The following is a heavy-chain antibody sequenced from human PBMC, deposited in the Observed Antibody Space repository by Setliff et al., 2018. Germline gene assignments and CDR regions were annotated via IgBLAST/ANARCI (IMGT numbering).Heavy chain of an antibody. Sequence: PGGSLRLSCAASGFIFSTYWMSWVRQAPGKGLEWVANIKQDGSDKYYVDSVKGRFTISRDNAKNSLYLQMNSLRAEDTAVYYCARLRKDYGDYYYFDYWGQ. J-gene: IGHJ4*02. CDR2: IKQDGSDK. V-gene: IGHV3-7*01. CDR3: ARLRKDYGDYYYFDY. D-gene: IGHD4-17*01. CDR1: GFIFSTYW.